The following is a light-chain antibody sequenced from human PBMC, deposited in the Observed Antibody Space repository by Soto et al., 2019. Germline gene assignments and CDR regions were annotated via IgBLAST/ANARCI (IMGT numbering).Light chain of an antibody. CDR2: GAS. CDR3: QQYNNWPRT. V-gene: IGKV3-15*01. J-gene: IGKJ1*01. CDR1: QSVSSY. Sequence: EIVMTQSPATLSVSPGERATLSCRASQSVSSYLAWYQQKPGQAPRLLSYGASSRATGIPARFSGSGPGTEFTLTISSLQSEDFAVYYCQQYNNWPRTFGQGTKVEIK.